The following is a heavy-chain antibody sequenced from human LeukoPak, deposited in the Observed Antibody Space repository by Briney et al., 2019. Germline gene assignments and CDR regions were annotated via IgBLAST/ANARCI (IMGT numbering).Heavy chain of an antibody. CDR3: ARAGSGYDDVLRTLSFFFDY. J-gene: IGHJ4*02. Sequence: ASETLSLTCTVSGGSISSGDYYWSWIRQPPGKGLEWIGYIYYSGSTYYNPSLKSRVTISVDTSKNQFSLKLSSVTAADTAVYYCARAGSGYDDVLRTLSFFFDYWGRGTLVTVSS. D-gene: IGHD5-12*01. CDR2: IYYSGST. V-gene: IGHV4-30-4*01. CDR1: GGSISSGDYY.